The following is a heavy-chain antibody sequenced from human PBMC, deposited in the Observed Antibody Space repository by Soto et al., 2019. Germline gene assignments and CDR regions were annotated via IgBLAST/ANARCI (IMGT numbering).Heavy chain of an antibody. CDR1: GGSINSGRYS. J-gene: IGHJ5*02. Sequence: QLQLQESGSGLVKPSQALSLTCTVSGGSINSGRYSWTWIRQPPGEGLDWIGHMYHIGTTYYNPSLKSRVTMSVDTSKNQFSLKLRSVTAADTAIYYCARGINYYDSSGDSWFDPWGQGTLVTVSS. CDR3: ARGINYYDSSGDSWFDP. CDR2: MYHIGTT. D-gene: IGHD3-22*01. V-gene: IGHV4-30-2*01.